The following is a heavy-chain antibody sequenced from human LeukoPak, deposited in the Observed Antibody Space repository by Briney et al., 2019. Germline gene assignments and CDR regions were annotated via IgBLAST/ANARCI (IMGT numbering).Heavy chain of an antibody. V-gene: IGHV1-46*01. J-gene: IGHJ4*02. Sequence: ASVTVSCKASGYTFTSYYMHWVRQAPGQGLEWMGIINPSGGSTTYAQKFQGRVSMTRDTSTSTVYMELSSLRSDDSAVYYCARDQGGFSHYGGQGTLVTVSS. D-gene: IGHD5-18*01. CDR3: ARDQGGFSHY. CDR2: INPSGGST. CDR1: GYTFTSYY.